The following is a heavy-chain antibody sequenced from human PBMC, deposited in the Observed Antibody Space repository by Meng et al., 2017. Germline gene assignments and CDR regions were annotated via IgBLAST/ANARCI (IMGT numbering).Heavy chain of an antibody. V-gene: IGHV4-34*01. D-gene: IGHD2/OR15-2a*01. Sequence: QVQLLQCGAGLLKPWATVTLTCAAYGWSFSGYDWSWVRQPPGKGLEWIGEINHNGSTNYNPSLKSRVTISVDTSKIQFSLKLSSVTAADTAVYYRARVGSFLRDYWGQGTLVTVSS. CDR2: INHNGST. CDR1: GWSFSGYD. J-gene: IGHJ4*02. CDR3: ARVGSFLRDY.